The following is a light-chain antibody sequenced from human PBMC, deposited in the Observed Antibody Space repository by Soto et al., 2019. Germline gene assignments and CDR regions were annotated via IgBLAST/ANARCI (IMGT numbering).Light chain of an antibody. J-gene: IGKJ1*01. V-gene: IGKV1-5*01. Sequence: DIQMTQSPSALSASVGDRVTITCRAGQSISSWLAWYQQKPGKAPKLLVYDASTLQSGVPSRFSGSGSGTEFTLTISNLQTDDFATYYCQQYESYSTWTFGQGTKVDIK. CDR2: DAS. CDR3: QQYESYSTWT. CDR1: QSISSW.